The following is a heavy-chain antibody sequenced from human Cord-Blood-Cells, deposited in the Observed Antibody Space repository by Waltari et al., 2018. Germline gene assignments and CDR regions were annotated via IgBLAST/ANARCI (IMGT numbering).Heavy chain of an antibody. CDR3: ASEVGDIDY. V-gene: IGHV4-34*01. Sequence: QVQLQQWGAGLLKPSETLSLTCAAYGGSFSGYYWSGIRQPPGKGLEWIGEINHSGSTNYNPSLNSRITISVDTSKNQFALKLSSVTTADTAVYYCASEVGDIDYWGQGTLVTVSS. CDR1: GGSFSGYY. D-gene: IGHD1-26*01. J-gene: IGHJ4*02. CDR2: INHSGST.